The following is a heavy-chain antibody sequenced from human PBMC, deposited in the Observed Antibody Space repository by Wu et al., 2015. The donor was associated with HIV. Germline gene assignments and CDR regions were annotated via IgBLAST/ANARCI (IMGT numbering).Heavy chain of an antibody. D-gene: IGHD1-1*01. J-gene: IGHJ3*02. CDR2: IIPIFGTA. Sequence: QVQLVQSGAEVKKPGSSVKVSCKASGGTFRNYAINWVRQAPGQGLEWMGGIIPIFGTANYAQKFQGRVTITADESTSTAYMELSSLRSEDTAVYYCARDRQAGTTPQGAFDIWGQGTMVTVSS. V-gene: IGHV1-69*13. CDR1: GGTFRNYA. CDR3: ARDRQAGTTPQGAFDI.